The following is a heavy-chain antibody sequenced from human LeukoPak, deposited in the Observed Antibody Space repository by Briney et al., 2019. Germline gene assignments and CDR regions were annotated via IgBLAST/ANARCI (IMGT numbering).Heavy chain of an antibody. CDR3: ARELPLTISGSSNAFDI. Sequence: PSETLSLTCTVSGGSISSGGYYWSRIRQPPGKGLEWIGYIYHSGSTYYNPSLKSRVTISADRSKNQFSLKLRSVTAADTAVYYCARELPLTISGSSNAFDIWGQGTMVTVSS. CDR1: GGSISSGGYY. V-gene: IGHV4-30-2*01. D-gene: IGHD1-26*01. J-gene: IGHJ3*02. CDR2: IYHSGST.